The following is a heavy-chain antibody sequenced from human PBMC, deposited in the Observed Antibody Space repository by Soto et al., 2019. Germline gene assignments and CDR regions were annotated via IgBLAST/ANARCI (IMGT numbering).Heavy chain of an antibody. Sequence: PSETLSLTCTVSGGSISSYYWSWIRQPPGKGLEWIGYIYYSGSTNYNPSLKSRVTISVDTSKNQFSLKLSSVTAADTAVYYCARDRSYYDILTGQATDAFDIWGQGTMVTVSS. J-gene: IGHJ3*02. D-gene: IGHD3-9*01. V-gene: IGHV4-59*01. CDR2: IYYSGST. CDR3: ARDRSYYDILTGQATDAFDI. CDR1: GGSISSYY.